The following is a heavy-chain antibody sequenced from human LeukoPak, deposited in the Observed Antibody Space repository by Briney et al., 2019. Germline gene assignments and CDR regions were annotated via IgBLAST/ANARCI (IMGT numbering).Heavy chain of an antibody. D-gene: IGHD1-26*01. V-gene: IGHV3-21*01. CDR2: IISSSSYM. J-gene: IGHJ3*02. CDR1: GFTFSSYS. CDR3: ARDDGSYFAFDI. Sequence: GGSLRLSCAASGFTFSSYSMNWVRQAPGKGLEWVPFIISSSSYMYYADAVKGRFTIVRDNAKNSLYLQMNSLRAADTAVYYCARDDGSYFAFDIWGQGTMVTVAS.